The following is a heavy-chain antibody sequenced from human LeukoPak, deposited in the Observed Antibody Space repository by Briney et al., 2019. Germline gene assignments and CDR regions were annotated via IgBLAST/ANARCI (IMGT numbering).Heavy chain of an antibody. J-gene: IGHJ4*02. V-gene: IGHV3-21*01. CDR2: ISSSSSYI. CDR1: GFTFSSYS. CDR3: ARMTPAYYYDSSGYYDY. D-gene: IGHD3-22*01. Sequence: GGSLRLSCAASGFTFSSYSMNWVRQAPGKGLEWVSSISSSSSYIYYADSVKGRFTISRDNAKNSLYLQMNSLRAEDTAVYYCARMTPAYYYDSSGYYDYWGPGTLVTVSS.